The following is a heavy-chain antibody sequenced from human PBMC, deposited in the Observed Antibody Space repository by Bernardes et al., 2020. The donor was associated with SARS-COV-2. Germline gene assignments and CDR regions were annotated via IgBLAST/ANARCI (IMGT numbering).Heavy chain of an antibody. J-gene: IGHJ4*02. CDR3: VTRNCSRVACFLDY. CDR2: INSNGGST. D-gene: IGHD2-2*01. V-gene: IGHV3-64D*08. CDR1: GFRFSDFA. Sequence: GWSLRLSCSASGFRFSDFAMHWVRQAPGKGLEYVSGINSNGGSTYHADSVKGRFTISRDNSKNTLYLQMSSLRSEDTAVYYCVTRNCSRVACFLDYWGQGALVTVSS.